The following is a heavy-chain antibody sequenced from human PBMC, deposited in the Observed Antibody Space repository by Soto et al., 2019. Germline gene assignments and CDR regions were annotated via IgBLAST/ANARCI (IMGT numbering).Heavy chain of an antibody. V-gene: IGHV4-61*01. J-gene: IGHJ5*02. CDR2: IYYSGST. D-gene: IGHD3-10*01. Sequence: SETLSLTCTVSGGSVSSGIYYWSWIRQPPGKGLEWIGYIYYSGSTNYNPSLKSRVIISVDTSKNQFSLKLSSVTAPDTAVYYCARGRLWFGELLARVSPWFDPWGQGTLVTVSS. CDR3: ARGRLWFGELLARVSPWFDP. CDR1: GGSVSSGIYY.